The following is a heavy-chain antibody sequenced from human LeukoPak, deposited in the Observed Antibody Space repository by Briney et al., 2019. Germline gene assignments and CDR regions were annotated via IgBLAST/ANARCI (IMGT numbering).Heavy chain of an antibody. Sequence: GASVKVSCKASGYTFTSYAMNWVRQAPGQGLEWMGWINTNTGNPTYAQGFTGRFVFSLDTSVSTAYLQISSLKAEDTAVYYCARDGGGSGSYSLYYYYYYYTDVWGKGTTVTVSS. J-gene: IGHJ6*03. V-gene: IGHV7-4-1*02. CDR1: GYTFTSYA. CDR3: ARDGGGSGSYSLYYYYYYYTDV. CDR2: INTNTGNP. D-gene: IGHD3-10*01.